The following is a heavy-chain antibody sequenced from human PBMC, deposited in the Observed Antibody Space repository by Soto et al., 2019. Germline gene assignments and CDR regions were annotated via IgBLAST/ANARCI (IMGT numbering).Heavy chain of an antibody. D-gene: IGHD3-3*01. V-gene: IGHV3-15*01. J-gene: IGHJ4*02. Sequence: GGSLRLSCAASGFTFSNAWMSWVRQAPGKGLEWVGRIKSKTDGGTTDYAAPVKGRFTISRDDSKNTLYLQMNSLKTEDTAVYYCTTVLYDTYYDFWSGYYIGVVDWGQGTLVTVSS. CDR2: IKSKTDGGTT. CDR3: TTVLYDTYYDFWSGYYIGVVD. CDR1: GFTFSNAW.